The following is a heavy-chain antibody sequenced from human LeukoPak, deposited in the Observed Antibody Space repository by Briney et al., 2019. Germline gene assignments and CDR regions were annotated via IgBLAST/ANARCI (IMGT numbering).Heavy chain of an antibody. CDR3: AKAKRQWLVQVDY. Sequence: GXXLRLSCAASGLTFSSYAMSWVRQAPGKGLEWVSAISGSGGSTYYADSVKGRFTISRDNSKNTLYLQMNSLRAEDTAVYYCAKAKRQWLVQVDYWGQGTLVTVSS. CDR1: GLTFSSYA. D-gene: IGHD6-19*01. V-gene: IGHV3-23*01. J-gene: IGHJ4*02. CDR2: ISGSGGST.